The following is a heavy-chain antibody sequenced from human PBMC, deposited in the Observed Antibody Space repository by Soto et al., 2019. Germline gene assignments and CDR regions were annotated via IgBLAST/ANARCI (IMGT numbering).Heavy chain of an antibody. CDR1: GGTFSSYA. D-gene: IGHD2-2*01. J-gene: IGHJ5*02. Sequence: SVKVSCKASGGTFSSYAISWVRQAPGQGLEWMGGIIPIFGTANYAQKFQGRVTITADESTSTAYMELSSLRSEDTAVYYCAREDCSSTSCYSQRYWFDPWGQGTLVTVSS. CDR2: IIPIFGTA. V-gene: IGHV1-69*13. CDR3: AREDCSSTSCYSQRYWFDP.